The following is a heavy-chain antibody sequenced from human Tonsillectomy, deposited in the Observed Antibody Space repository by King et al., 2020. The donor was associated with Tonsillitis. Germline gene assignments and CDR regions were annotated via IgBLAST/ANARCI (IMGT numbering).Heavy chain of an antibody. V-gene: IGHV3-15*01. Sequence: VQLVESGGGLVKPGGSLRLSCAASGITFINAWMNWVRQAPGKGLEWVGRIKSKTDGGTTDYAAPVKGRFTISRDDSKNTVYLQMNSLKSEDTAVYYCTTGADRYYYYDMDVWGQGPTVTVSS. CDR1: GITFINAW. D-gene: IGHD6-13*01. J-gene: IGHJ6*02. CDR3: TTGADRYYYYDMDV. CDR2: IKSKTDGGTT.